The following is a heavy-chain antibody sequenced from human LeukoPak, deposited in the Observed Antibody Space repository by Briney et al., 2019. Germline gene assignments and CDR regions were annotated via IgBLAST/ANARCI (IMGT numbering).Heavy chain of an antibody. CDR2: IYYDGST. V-gene: IGHV4-39*07. D-gene: IGHD3-10*01. CDR1: SGSISSSSYY. J-gene: IGHJ4*02. Sequence: SETLSLTCTVSSGSISSSSYYWGWIRQPPGKGLEWIGNIYYDGSTYYTPSLKSRVTISVDTSKNQFSLKLNSVTAADTAVFYCAREEFFGSGSWGSAARPTYFDSWGQGTLVTVSS. CDR3: AREEFFGSGSWGSAARPTYFDS.